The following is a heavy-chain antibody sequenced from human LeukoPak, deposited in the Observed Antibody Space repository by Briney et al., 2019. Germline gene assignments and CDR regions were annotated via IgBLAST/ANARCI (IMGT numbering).Heavy chain of an antibody. Sequence: PGGSLRLSCAASGFTFSSYSMNWVRQAPGKGLEWVSSISSSSIYIYYADSVKGRFTISRDNAKNSLYLQMNSLRAEDTAVYYCAKDGISSGILVRFDYWGQGTLVTVSS. CDR1: GFTFSSYS. CDR3: AKDGISSGILVRFDY. J-gene: IGHJ4*02. CDR2: ISSSSIYI. D-gene: IGHD2-8*02. V-gene: IGHV3-21*01.